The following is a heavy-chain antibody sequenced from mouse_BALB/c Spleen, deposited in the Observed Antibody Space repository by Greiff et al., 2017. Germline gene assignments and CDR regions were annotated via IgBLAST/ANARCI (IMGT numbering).Heavy chain of an antibody. D-gene: IGHD2-4*01. CDR3: TLYYDYPYFDY. Sequence: QVQLQQPGAELVRPGASVKLSCKASGYTFTSYWINWVKQRPGQGLEWIGNIYPSDSYTNYNQKFKDKATLTVDKSSSTAYMQLSSPTSEDSAVYYCTLYYDYPYFDYWGQGTTLTVSS. CDR1: GYTFTSYW. CDR2: IYPSDSYT. J-gene: IGHJ2*01. V-gene: IGHV1-69*02.